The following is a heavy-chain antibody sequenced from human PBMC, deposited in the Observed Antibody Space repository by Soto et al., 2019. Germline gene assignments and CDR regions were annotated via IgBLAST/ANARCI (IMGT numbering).Heavy chain of an antibody. V-gene: IGHV1-69*13. J-gene: IGHJ6*02. D-gene: IGHD3-3*01. Sequence: ASVKVSCKASGGTFSSYAISWVRQAPGQGLEWMGGIIPIFGTANYAQKFQGRVTITADESTSTAYMELSSLRSEDTAVYYCARDGAIFGVVIRSHGMDVWGQGTTVTVSS. CDR2: IIPIFGTA. CDR1: GGTFSSYA. CDR3: ARDGAIFGVVIRSHGMDV.